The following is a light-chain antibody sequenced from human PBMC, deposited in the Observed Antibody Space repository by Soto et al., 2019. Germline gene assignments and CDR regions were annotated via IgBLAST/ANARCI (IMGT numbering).Light chain of an antibody. J-gene: IGLJ1*01. CDR2: EVT. CDR1: SSDVGTYDY. V-gene: IGLV2-14*01. Sequence: QSVLTQPASVSGSPGQSIAISCTGTSSDVGTYDYVSWYQQYPDKAPKLIIYEVTQRPSGVSNRFSGSKSGNTASLTISGLQAEDEADYYCSSHTSVNTRVFGTGTXVTVL. CDR3: SSHTSVNTRV.